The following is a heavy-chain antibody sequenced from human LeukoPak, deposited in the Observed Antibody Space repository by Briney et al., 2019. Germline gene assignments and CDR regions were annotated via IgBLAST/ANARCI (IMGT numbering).Heavy chain of an antibody. V-gene: IGHV5-51*01. CDR3: SRQGCSSTNCHTIDS. CDR2: IYPGDSNT. J-gene: IGHJ4*02. D-gene: IGHD2-2*02. Sequence: KVSCKASGYTFTSYYMHWVRQAPGQGLEWMGIIYPGDSNTRYSPSFQGQVTMSVDKSISTAYLQWSSLKASDTAMYYCSRQGCSSTNCHTIDSWGQGTLVTVSS. CDR1: GYTFTSYY.